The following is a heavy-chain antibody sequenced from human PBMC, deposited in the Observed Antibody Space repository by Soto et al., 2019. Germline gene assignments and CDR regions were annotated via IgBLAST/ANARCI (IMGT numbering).Heavy chain of an antibody. D-gene: IGHD2-15*01. CDR1: GGSISSSNYY. J-gene: IGHJ4*02. Sequence: TETLSLTCTVSGGSISSSNYYWGWIRQPPGMGLEWIGTIYYSGSIYYNPSLKSRVTISADTSKNQFSLKLSSVTAADTAVYYCASKRYCSGGSCYDDYWGQGTLVTVSS. CDR2: IYYSGSI. V-gene: IGHV4-39*01. CDR3: ASKRYCSGGSCYDDY.